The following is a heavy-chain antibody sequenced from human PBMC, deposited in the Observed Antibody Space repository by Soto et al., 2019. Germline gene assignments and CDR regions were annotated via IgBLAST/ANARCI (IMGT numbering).Heavy chain of an antibody. CDR1: GDRVSSNSAA. CDR3: ARGGQCSGGSSSTINFDY. V-gene: IGHV6-1*01. D-gene: IGHD2-15*01. Sequence: SQTLSLTCDISGDRVSSNSAAWNWIRQSPSRGLEWLGRTYYRSKWYNDYAVSVKSRITINPDTSKNQFSLQLNSVTPEDTAVYYCARGGQCSGGSSSTINFDYWGQGTLVTSPQ. CDR2: TYYRSKWYN. J-gene: IGHJ4*02.